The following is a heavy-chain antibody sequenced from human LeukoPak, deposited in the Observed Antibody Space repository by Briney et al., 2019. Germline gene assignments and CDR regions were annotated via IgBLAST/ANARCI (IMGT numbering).Heavy chain of an antibody. D-gene: IGHD3-3*01. Sequence: SETLSLTCTVSGGSISSGSYYWSWIRQPARKGLEWIGRIYTSGSTNYNPSLKSRVTISVDTSKNQFSLKLSSVTAADTAVYYCARGATMEWYYYGMDVWGQGTTVTVSS. CDR3: ARGATMEWYYYGMDV. V-gene: IGHV4-61*02. CDR2: IYTSGST. J-gene: IGHJ6*02. CDR1: GGSISSGSYY.